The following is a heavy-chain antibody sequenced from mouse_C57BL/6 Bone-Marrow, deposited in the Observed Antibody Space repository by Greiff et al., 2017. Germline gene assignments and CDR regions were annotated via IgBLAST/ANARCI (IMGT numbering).Heavy chain of an antibody. CDR2: IYPGSGST. J-gene: IGHJ1*03. V-gene: IGHV1-55*01. Sequence: VQLQQPGAELVKPGASVKMSCKASGYTFTSYWITWVKQRPGQGLEWIGDIYPGSGSTNYNEKFNSKATLTVDTSSSTAYMQLSSLTSEDSAVYYCARGDYDYDVLWYFDVWGTGTTVTVSS. CDR1: GYTFTSYW. CDR3: ARGDYDYDVLWYFDV. D-gene: IGHD2-4*01.